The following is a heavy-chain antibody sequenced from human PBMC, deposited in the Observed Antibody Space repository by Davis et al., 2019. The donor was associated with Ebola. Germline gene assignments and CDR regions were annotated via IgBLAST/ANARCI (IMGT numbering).Heavy chain of an antibody. CDR2: IYYTGSA. J-gene: IGHJ4*02. CDR1: GGSISTYY. V-gene: IGHV4-59*01. CDR3: ARGTNYIGTGEY. D-gene: IGHD1-7*01. Sequence: PSETLSLTCTVSGGSISTYYWIWIRQAPGKGLEYIGHIYYTGSAFHNPSLKGRATILVDTSSNQYSLRLTSVTAADTAIYYCARGTNYIGTGEYWGLGTQVTVSS.